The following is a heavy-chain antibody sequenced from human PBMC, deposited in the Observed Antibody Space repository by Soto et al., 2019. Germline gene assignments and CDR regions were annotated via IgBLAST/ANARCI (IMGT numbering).Heavy chain of an antibody. Sequence: EVQLLESGGGLVQPGGSLRLSCAPSGFTFSSYAMNWVRQAPGKGLEWVSAITGSGGSKWYADSVKGRFTISRDNSKNTLYLQMRSLRAEDTAVYYCASSLSPAGYYYYGMNVWGQGTTVTVSS. CDR1: GFTFSSYA. D-gene: IGHD2-2*01. V-gene: IGHV3-23*01. CDR2: ITGSGGSK. J-gene: IGHJ6*02. CDR3: ASSLSPAGYYYYGMNV.